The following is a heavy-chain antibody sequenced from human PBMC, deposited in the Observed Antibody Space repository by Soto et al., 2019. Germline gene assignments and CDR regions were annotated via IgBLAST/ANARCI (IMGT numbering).Heavy chain of an antibody. J-gene: IGHJ4*02. CDR1: GFTFSSYG. V-gene: IGHV3-30*03. Sequence: PGGSLRLSCAASGFTFSSYGMHWVRQAPGKGLEWVAVISYDGSNKYYAGSVKGQFTISRDNSKNTLYLQMNSLRAEDTAVYYCAPTRTEYYFDYWGQGTLVTVSS. CDR3: APTRTEYYFDY. CDR2: ISYDGSNK.